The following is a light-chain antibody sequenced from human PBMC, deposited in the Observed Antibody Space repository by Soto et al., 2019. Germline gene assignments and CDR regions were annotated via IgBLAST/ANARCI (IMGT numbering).Light chain of an antibody. Sequence: DIQMTQSPSTLSASVGDRVTITCRASQSISNRLAWYQQKPGKAPKLLIYDASSLESGVPSRFSGSGSGTEFTLTITSLQPDDFATYYCQQYNSYPWTFGQGTKVDIK. V-gene: IGKV1-5*01. CDR3: QQYNSYPWT. CDR1: QSISNR. CDR2: DAS. J-gene: IGKJ1*01.